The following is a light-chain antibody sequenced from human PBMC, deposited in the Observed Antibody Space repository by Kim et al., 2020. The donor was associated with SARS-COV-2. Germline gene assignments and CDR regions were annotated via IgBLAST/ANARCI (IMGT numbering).Light chain of an antibody. J-gene: IGKJ4*01. CDR2: DAS. Sequence: SPGERATPPCIASQSVNRYLAWYRQKPGQAPPLLISDASNQATGIPARFSGSASGTDFTLTISSLDPDDFAVYLCQPCTSWPSLTFCRGTQVDIK. CDR3: QPCTSWPSLT. CDR1: QSVNRY. V-gene: IGKV3-11*01.